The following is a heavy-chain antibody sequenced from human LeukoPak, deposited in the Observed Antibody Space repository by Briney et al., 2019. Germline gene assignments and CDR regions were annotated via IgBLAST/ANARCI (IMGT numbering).Heavy chain of an antibody. Sequence: SETLSLTCTVSGGSISSTSYYWGWIRQPPGKGLEWFGSIYYSGSTYYNPSLKSRVTISVDTSKNQFSLKLSSVTAADTAVYYCARGHGSGRDVFDYWGQGTLVTVSS. CDR3: ARGHGSGRDVFDY. J-gene: IGHJ4*02. D-gene: IGHD3-10*01. CDR1: GGSISSTSYY. CDR2: IYYSGST. V-gene: IGHV4-39*07.